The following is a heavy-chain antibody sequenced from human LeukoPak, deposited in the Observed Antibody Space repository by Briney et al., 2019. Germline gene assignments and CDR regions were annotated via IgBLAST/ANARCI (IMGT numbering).Heavy chain of an antibody. J-gene: IGHJ4*02. V-gene: IGHV3-7*04. CDR2: INPVGSET. Sequence: PGGSLRLSCAASEFTFSSYWMTWVRQAPGKGLEWVAIINPVGSETSHVDSVKGRFTISRDNAKNSLYLQMNSLRPEDTAVYCCARDSSDSFDLWGQGTLVTVSS. CDR1: EFTFSSYW. D-gene: IGHD6-19*01. CDR3: ARDSSDSFDL.